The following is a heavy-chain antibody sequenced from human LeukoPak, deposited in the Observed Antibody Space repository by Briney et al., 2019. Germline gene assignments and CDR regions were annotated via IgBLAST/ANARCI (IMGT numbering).Heavy chain of an antibody. Sequence: PGGSLRLSCEASGFTFRNYWMSWVRHVPGKGLELVANIDEDGNRKNHVDSVKGRFTISRDNGKNSLYLQMNSLRAEDTATFYCVRDIPRARSAFDLWGQGTMVTVSS. V-gene: IGHV3-7*01. D-gene: IGHD2-2*01. J-gene: IGHJ3*01. CDR3: VRDIPRARSAFDL. CDR1: GFTFRNYW. CDR2: IDEDGNRK.